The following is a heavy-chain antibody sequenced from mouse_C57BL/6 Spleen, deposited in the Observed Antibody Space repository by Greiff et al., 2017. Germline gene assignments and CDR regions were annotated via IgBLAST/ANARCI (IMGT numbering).Heavy chain of an antibody. CDR3: ARDYGSSPAWFAY. V-gene: IGHV1-7*01. Sequence: QVHVKQSGAELAKPGASVKLSCKASGYTFTSYWMHWVKQRPGQGLEWIGYINPSSGYTKYNQKFKDKATLTADKSSSTAYMQLSSLTYEDSAVYYCARDYGSSPAWFAYWGQGTLVTVSA. D-gene: IGHD1-1*01. CDR1: GYTFTSYW. CDR2: INPSSGYT. J-gene: IGHJ3*01.